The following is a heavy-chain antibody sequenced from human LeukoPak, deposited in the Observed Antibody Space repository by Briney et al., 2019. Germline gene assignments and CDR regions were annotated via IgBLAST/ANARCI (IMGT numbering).Heavy chain of an antibody. CDR2: ISFSGSNI. Sequence: GGSLRLSCAASGFTFSSYEMNWVRQAPGKGLEWVSYISFSGSNIYYAYSVKGRFTISRDNARNSLYVQMNSLRDEDTAVYYCARGGYSDSSGYYYVGYFHHWGQGTLVTVSS. V-gene: IGHV3-48*03. CDR3: ARGGYSDSSGYYYVGYFHH. D-gene: IGHD3-22*01. J-gene: IGHJ1*01. CDR1: GFTFSSYE.